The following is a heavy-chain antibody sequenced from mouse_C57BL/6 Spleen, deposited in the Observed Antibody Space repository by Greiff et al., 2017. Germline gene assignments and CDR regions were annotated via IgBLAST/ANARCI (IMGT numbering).Heavy chain of an antibody. D-gene: IGHD2-3*01. CDR2: IDPNSGGT. J-gene: IGHJ3*01. CDR1: GYTFTSYW. V-gene: IGHV1-72*01. CDR3: ARVYDVYYFWFAY. Sequence: QVQLQQPGAELVKPGASVKLSCKASGYTFTSYWMHWVKQRPGRGLEWIGRIDPNSGGTKYNEKFKSKATLTVDKPSSPAYMQLSSLTSEDSAVYYCARVYDVYYFWFAYRGQGTLVTVSA.